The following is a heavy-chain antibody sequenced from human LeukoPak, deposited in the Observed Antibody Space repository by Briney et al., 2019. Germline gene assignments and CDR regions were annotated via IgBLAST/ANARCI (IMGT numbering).Heavy chain of an antibody. Sequence: GGSLRLSCAASGLTVSTNYMSWVRQAPGKGLEWVSVIYSGGSTYYPDSVKGRFTMFRDNSKNTLSLQMNSLRGEDTAVYYCARNVVVGDTDYFDYWGQGTLVTVSS. V-gene: IGHV3-66*01. D-gene: IGHD2-15*01. CDR3: ARNVVVGDTDYFDY. CDR1: GLTVSTNY. CDR2: IYSGGST. J-gene: IGHJ4*02.